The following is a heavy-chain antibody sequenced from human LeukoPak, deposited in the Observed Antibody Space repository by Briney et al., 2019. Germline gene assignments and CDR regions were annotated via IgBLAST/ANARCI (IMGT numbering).Heavy chain of an antibody. CDR1: GFTFSNYN. V-gene: IGHV3-21*01. D-gene: IGHD1-14*01. CDR3: ARDETNGFDS. CDR2: INSRSTYI. Sequence: GGSLRLSCGASGFTFSNYNMNWVRQAPGEGLEWVSSINSRSTYIFYADSVMGRFTISRDNAKNSLILQMNSLRAEDTAVYYCARDETNGFDSWGQGTLVTVSS. J-gene: IGHJ5*01.